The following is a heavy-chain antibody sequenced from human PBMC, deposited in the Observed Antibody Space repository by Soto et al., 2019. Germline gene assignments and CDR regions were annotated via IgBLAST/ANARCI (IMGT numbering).Heavy chain of an antibody. Sequence: RRWAHHEHRQGLEWMGWINPNSGGTNYAQKFQGWVTMTRDTSISTAYMELSRLRSDDTAVYYCARVFARSGKFRAEAGIGDHYTFSDVLVNRTSDPV. CDR2: INPNSGGT. CDR3: ARVFARSGKFRAEAGIGDHYTFSDV. D-gene: IGHD1-26*01. J-gene: IGHJ6*03. V-gene: IGHV1-2*04.